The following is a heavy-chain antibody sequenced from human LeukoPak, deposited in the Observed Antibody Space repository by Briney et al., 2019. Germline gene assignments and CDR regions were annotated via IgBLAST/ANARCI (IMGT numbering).Heavy chain of an antibody. D-gene: IGHD3-22*01. CDR2: ISAYNGNT. Sequence: ASVKVSCKASGYTFTSYGISWVRQAPGQGLEWMGWISAYNGNTNYAQKLQGRVTMTTDTSTSTAYMGLRSLRSDDTAVYYCARDRRREYYYDSSGYRYFDLWGRGTLVTVSS. CDR1: GYTFTSYG. V-gene: IGHV1-18*01. CDR3: ARDRRREYYYDSSGYRYFDL. J-gene: IGHJ2*01.